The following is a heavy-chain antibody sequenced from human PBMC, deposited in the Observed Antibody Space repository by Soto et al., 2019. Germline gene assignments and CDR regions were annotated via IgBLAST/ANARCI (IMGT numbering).Heavy chain of an antibody. J-gene: IGHJ4*02. CDR3: ARDPRKIAVAGHFDY. D-gene: IGHD6-19*01. V-gene: IGHV3-33*01. CDR1: GFTFSSYG. CDR2: IWYDGSNK. Sequence: GGSLRLSCAASGFTFSSYGMHWVRQAPGKGLEWVAVIWYDGSNKYYADSVKGRFTISRDNSKNTLYLQMNSLRAEDTAVYYCARDPRKIAVAGHFDYWGQGTLVTVSS.